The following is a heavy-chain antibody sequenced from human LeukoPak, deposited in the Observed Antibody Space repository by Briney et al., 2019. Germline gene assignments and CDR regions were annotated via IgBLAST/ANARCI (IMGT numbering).Heavy chain of an antibody. V-gene: IGHV3-21*01. J-gene: IGHJ6*02. Sequence: GGSLRLSCAASGFTFSSYSMNWVRQAPGKGLEWVSSISSSSSYIYYADSVKGRFTISRDNAKNSLYLQTNSLRAEDTAVYYCARSVQVYYYGMDVWGQGTTVTVSS. CDR1: GFTFSSYS. CDR3: ARSVQVYYYGMDV. CDR2: ISSSSSYI. D-gene: IGHD6-19*01.